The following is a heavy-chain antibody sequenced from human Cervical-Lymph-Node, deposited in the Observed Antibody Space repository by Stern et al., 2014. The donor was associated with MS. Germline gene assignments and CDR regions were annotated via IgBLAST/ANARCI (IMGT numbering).Heavy chain of an antibody. CDR1: GYYFTDYY. Sequence: QMQLVQSGAEVKKPGASVKVSCRSSGYYFTDYYFHWVRQAPGRVLEGMGFINCSIVFTHYAQQFQGRVTITRGSSMNTAYMEMSRLRSDDTAVYYCQAFPAYWGQGTLITVSS. CDR3: QAFPAY. V-gene: IGHV1-2*02. J-gene: IGHJ4*02. CDR2: INCSIVFT.